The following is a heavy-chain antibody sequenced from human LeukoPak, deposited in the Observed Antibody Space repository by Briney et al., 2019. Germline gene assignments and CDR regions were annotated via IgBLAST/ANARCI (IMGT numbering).Heavy chain of an antibody. CDR1: GYTFTGYY. CDR3: ATSSGYSTTWGAFDI. D-gene: IGHD6-13*01. V-gene: IGHV1-2*02. Sequence: GASVKVSCKASGYTFTGYYMHWARQAPRQGLEWMGWMNPRTGVTNYAQNFQGRVTMTRDTSISTAYMELTRLTSDDAALYYCATSSGYSTTWGAFDIWGQGTMVTVSS. CDR2: MNPRTGVT. J-gene: IGHJ3*02.